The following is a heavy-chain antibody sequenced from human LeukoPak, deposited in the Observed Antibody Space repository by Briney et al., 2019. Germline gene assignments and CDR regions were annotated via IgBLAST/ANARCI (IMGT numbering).Heavy chain of an antibody. CDR1: GTPFSGYY. D-gene: IGHD2-8*02. CDR3: ARLATGIDYFYYMDI. CDR2: INHSGST. J-gene: IGHJ6*03. V-gene: IGHV4-34*01. Sequence: SETLSLTCAVYGTPFSGYYWSWIRQPPGKGLEWIGEINHSGSTNYNPSLESRVTMSVDTSKKQFSLKVSSLTAADTAVYYCARLATGIDYFYYMDIWGKGTTVTVSS.